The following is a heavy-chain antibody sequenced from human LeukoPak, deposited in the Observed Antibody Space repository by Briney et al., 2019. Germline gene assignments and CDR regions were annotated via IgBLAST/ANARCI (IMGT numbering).Heavy chain of an antibody. V-gene: IGHV4-34*01. D-gene: IGHD5-24*01. CDR1: GGSFSGYY. CDR2: INHSGST. Sequence: SETPSLTCAVYGGSFSGYYWSWIRQPPGKGLEWIGEINHSGSTNYNPSLKSRVTISVDTSKNQFSLKLSSVTAADTAVYYCARGWEDGYNPFDYWGQGTLVTVSS. CDR3: ARGWEDGYNPFDY. J-gene: IGHJ4*02.